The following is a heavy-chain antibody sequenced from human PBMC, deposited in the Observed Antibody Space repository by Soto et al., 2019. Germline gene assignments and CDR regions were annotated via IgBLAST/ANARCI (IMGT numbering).Heavy chain of an antibody. D-gene: IGHD5-18*01. Sequence: GGSLRLSSVVSGFTFDDYAMHWVRQAPGGGLEWVSGINWNSAVIGYADSVKGRFTISRDNAKNALYLQMTSLRSEDTALYYCARDPSVTAIGRAGHWGQGTLVTVSS. V-gene: IGHV3-9*01. CDR2: INWNSAVI. CDR1: GFTFDDYA. CDR3: ARDPSVTAIGRAGH. J-gene: IGHJ4*02.